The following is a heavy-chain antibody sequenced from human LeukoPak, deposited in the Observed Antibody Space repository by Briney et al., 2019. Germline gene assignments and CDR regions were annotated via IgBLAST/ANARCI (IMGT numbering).Heavy chain of an antibody. D-gene: IGHD3-10*01. Sequence: PSETLSLTCAVYGGSLSGYYWSWIRQPLGKGLEWIGEINHSGSTDYNPSLKSRVTISVDTSRNQFSLKVNSVTAADTGVYYCARGYGSGSSYYYYGMDVWGKGTTVTVSS. V-gene: IGHV4-34*01. J-gene: IGHJ6*04. CDR3: ARGYGSGSSYYYYGMDV. CDR2: INHSGST. CDR1: GGSLSGYY.